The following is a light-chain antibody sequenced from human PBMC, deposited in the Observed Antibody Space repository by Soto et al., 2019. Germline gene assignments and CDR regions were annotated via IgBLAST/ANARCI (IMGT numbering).Light chain of an antibody. CDR3: SSYAASNNFYFV. CDR2: DVT. CDR1: SSDVGGYNY. Sequence: QSALTRPPSASGSPGQSVTISCTGTSSDVGGYNYVSWYQQYPGRAPKLMIYDVTKRPSGVPDRFSGSKSGNTASLTVSGLQAEDEADYYCSSYAASNNFYFVFGGGTKVAVL. J-gene: IGLJ3*02. V-gene: IGLV2-8*01.